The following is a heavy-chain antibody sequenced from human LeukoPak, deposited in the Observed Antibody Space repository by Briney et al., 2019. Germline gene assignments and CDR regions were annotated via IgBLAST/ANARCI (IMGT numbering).Heavy chain of an antibody. CDR1: GFTFSGST. Sequence: PGGSLRLSCAASGFTFSGSTMSWVRQAPGKGLEWVAAISGSCGTPRHPHSLKGRFPISSDNSTNTLYLQMNSLRAEDTAVYYCAKDRVILVVPTLFDYWGQGTLVTVSS. D-gene: IGHD2-2*01. V-gene: IGHV3-23*01. CDR3: AKDRVILVVPTLFDY. CDR2: ISGSCGTP. J-gene: IGHJ4*02.